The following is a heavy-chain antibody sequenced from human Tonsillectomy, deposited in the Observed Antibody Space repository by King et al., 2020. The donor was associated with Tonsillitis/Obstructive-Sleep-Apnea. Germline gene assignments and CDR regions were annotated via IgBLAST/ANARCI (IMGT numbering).Heavy chain of an antibody. Sequence: HVQLVESGGGLVKPGGSLRLSCAASGFTFSDYYMSWIRQAPGKGLEWVSYISSSSSYTNYADSVKGRFTISRDNAKNSLYLQMNSLRAEDTAVYYCALDFRGYCSSTSCYMAEYFQHWGQGTLVTVSS. D-gene: IGHD2-2*02. V-gene: IGHV3-11*05. CDR3: ALDFRGYCSSTSCYMAEYFQH. J-gene: IGHJ1*01. CDR1: GFTFSDYY. CDR2: ISSSSSYT.